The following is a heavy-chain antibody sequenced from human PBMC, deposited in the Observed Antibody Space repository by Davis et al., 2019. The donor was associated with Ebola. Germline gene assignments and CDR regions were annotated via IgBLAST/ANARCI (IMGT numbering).Heavy chain of an antibody. CDR3: ARTYYYGSGSYYKYYYGMDV. CDR2: IIPIFGTA. Sequence: SVKVSCKASGGTFSSYAISWVRQAPGQGLEWMGGIIPIFGTANYAQKFQGRVTITADKSTSTAYMELSSLRSEDTAVYYCARTYYYGSGSYYKYYYGMDVWGQGTTVTVSS. V-gene: IGHV1-69*06. CDR1: GGTFSSYA. J-gene: IGHJ6*02. D-gene: IGHD3-10*01.